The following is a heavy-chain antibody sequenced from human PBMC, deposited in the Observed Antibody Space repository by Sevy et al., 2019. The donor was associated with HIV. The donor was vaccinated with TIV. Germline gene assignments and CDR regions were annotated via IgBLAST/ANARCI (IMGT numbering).Heavy chain of an antibody. V-gene: IGHV3-30*18. D-gene: IGHD1-26*01. Sequence: GGSLRLSCIGSGLSFSYYGIHWVRQSPGKGLDWVALISHDGINEYYAESVKGRFTISRDNSKNTVYLEMNSLRNEDTAIYFCANAYSGSYSYSYLYALDVWGQGTTVTVSS. CDR2: ISHDGINE. CDR3: ANAYSGSYSYSYLYALDV. J-gene: IGHJ6*02. CDR1: GLSFSYYG.